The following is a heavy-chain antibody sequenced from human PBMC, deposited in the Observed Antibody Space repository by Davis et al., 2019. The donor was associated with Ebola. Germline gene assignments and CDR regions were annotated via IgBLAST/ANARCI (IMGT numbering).Heavy chain of an antibody. V-gene: IGHV1-69*04. CDR2: IIPILGIA. Sequence: SVQVSCKASGGTFSSYAISWVRQAPGQGLVWMGRIIPILGIANYAQKFQGRVTITADKSTSTAYMELSSLRSEDTAVYYCARVMVRGVGFDPWGQGTLVTVSS. J-gene: IGHJ5*02. CDR1: GGTFSSYA. CDR3: ARVMVRGVGFDP. D-gene: IGHD3-10*01.